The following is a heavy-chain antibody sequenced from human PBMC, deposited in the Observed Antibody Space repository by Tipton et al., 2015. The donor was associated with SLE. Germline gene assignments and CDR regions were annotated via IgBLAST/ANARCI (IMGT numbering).Heavy chain of an antibody. Sequence: SLRLSCAASGLTFSSYAMSWVRQAPGKGLEWVSTISGSGGSTYYADSVKGRFTISRDNSKNTLYLQMNSLRAEDTAVYYCARDGGYSGYGSDAFDIWGQGTMVTVSS. CDR1: GLTFSSYA. J-gene: IGHJ3*02. CDR2: ISGSGGST. D-gene: IGHD5-12*01. CDR3: ARDGGYSGYGSDAFDI. V-gene: IGHV3-23*01.